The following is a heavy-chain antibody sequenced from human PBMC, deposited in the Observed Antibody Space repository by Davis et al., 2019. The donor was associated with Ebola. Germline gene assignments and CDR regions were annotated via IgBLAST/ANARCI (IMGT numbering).Heavy chain of an antibody. CDR1: GGSISSGGYS. CDR2: YYYTGNT. V-gene: IGHV4-30-2*03. J-gene: IGHJ6*04. Sequence: SETLSLTCAVSGGSISSGGYSWNWIRQPPGKGLEWIGYYYYTGNTYYNPTLKSRVTISVDTSKNQFSLKLSSVTAADTAVYYCARQGRNYYYYGMDVWGKGTTVTVSS. CDR3: ARQGRNYYYYGMDV.